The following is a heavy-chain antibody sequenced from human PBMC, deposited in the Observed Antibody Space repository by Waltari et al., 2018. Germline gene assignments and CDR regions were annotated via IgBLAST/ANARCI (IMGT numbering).Heavy chain of an antibody. CDR2: IYATGST. D-gene: IGHD3-10*01. J-gene: IGHJ6*03. V-gene: IGHV4-4*07. CDR3: ARLPYNNIYFYYYMDV. Sequence: VQLQASGPGLVKPSETLSLTCPVTGGSISTYYWSWLRQPAGKGLEWIGRIYATGSTNYNPSLKSRVTMSVDTSKNQFSLKLSSVTAADTAVYYCARLPYNNIYFYYYMDVWGKGTTVIVSS. CDR1: GGSISTYY.